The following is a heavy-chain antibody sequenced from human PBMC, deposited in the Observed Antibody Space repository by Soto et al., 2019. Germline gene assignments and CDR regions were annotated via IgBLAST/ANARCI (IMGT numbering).Heavy chain of an antibody. CDR3: ARDAFNYDSTGYHSDY. J-gene: IGHJ4*02. CDR1: GFTFGDYA. D-gene: IGHD3-22*01. V-gene: IGHV3-48*02. Sequence: GGSLRLSCAASGFTFGDYAVRWVRQAPGKGLEWVSYISSSGTTVYYADSVKGRFTISRDNAKNSLSLQMYSLRDDDTAVYYCARDAFNYDSTGYHSDYWGEGVLVTVSS. CDR2: ISSSGTTV.